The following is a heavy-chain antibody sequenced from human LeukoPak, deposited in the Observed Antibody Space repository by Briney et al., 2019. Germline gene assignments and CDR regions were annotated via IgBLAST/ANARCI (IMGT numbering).Heavy chain of an antibody. CDR2: ISSSSSYI. Sequence: PGGSLRLSCAASGFTFSSYSMNWVRQAPGKGLEWVSSISSSSSYIYYADSVKGRFTISRDNAKNSLYLQMNSLRAEDTAVYYCASGGWELPDIDYWGQGTLVTVSS. CDR1: GFTFSSYS. V-gene: IGHV3-21*01. J-gene: IGHJ4*02. CDR3: ASGGWELPDIDY. D-gene: IGHD1-26*01.